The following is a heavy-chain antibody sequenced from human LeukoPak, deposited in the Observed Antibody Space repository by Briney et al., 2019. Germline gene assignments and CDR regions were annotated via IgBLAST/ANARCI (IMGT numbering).Heavy chain of an antibody. Sequence: SQTLSLTCTVSGGAISSYYWSWIRHPPGKGLEWIGDNYYSVSTNYNSSLKSRVTISVDTSKNQFSLKLSSVTAADTAVYYCAREGGNYWGQGTLVTVSS. CDR1: GGAISSYY. V-gene: IGHV4-59*01. D-gene: IGHD4-23*01. J-gene: IGHJ4*02. CDR2: NYYSVST. CDR3: AREGGNY.